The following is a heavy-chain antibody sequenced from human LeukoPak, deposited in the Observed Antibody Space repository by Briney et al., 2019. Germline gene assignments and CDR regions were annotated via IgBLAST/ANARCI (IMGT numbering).Heavy chain of an antibody. CDR2: IYYSGST. J-gene: IGHJ5*02. Sequence: PSETLSLTCTVSGGSISSSSYYWGWIRQPPGKGLEWIVSIYYSGSTYYNSSLKSRVTISVDTSKNQFSLKLSSVTAADTSVYYCVRQIRMYGSNTGWFDPWGQGTLVTVSS. V-gene: IGHV4-39*01. CDR1: GGSISSSSYY. CDR3: VRQIRMYGSNTGWFDP. D-gene: IGHD6-13*01.